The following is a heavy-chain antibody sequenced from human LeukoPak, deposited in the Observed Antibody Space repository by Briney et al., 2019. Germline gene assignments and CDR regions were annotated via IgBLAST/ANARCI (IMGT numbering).Heavy chain of an antibody. Sequence: ASPKVSCKASVYTFTSYGISGVRQGPGQGREWRGWIFAYNGITNYAQKLQGRVTMSTNTPTSTEYIESSGVRSEETAVYYCARQHSYSSGWSNNNWFDTCGQGTLVSVSS. J-gene: IGHJ5*02. CDR2: IFAYNGIT. D-gene: IGHD6-19*01. V-gene: IGHV1-18*01. CDR3: ARQHSYSSGWSNNNWFDT. CDR1: VYTFTSYG.